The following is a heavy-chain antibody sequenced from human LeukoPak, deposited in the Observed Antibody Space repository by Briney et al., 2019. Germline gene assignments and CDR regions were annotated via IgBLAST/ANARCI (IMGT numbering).Heavy chain of an antibody. CDR2: ISRSGSTK. D-gene: IGHD2-15*01. CDR1: GFTFSDYN. V-gene: IGHV3-11*01. Sequence: KSGGSLRLSCAASGFTFSDYNVRWIRQAPGKGLEWVSSISRSGSTKYYADSVKGRFTISRDNAKNSLFLQMNSLRAEDTAVYYCARVLRYCSGGNCYSGGLGYMDVRGKGTTVTISS. J-gene: IGHJ6*03. CDR3: ARVLRYCSGGNCYSGGLGYMDV.